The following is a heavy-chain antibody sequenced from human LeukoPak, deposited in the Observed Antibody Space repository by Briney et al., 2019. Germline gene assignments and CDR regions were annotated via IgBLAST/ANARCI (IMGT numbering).Heavy chain of an antibody. CDR3: ARTDGSGSYVDH. Sequence: SQTLSLTCTVSGGSINSGDFYWTWIRQPAGKGLEWIGRIYINGNTNYHPSLKSRVTMSVDASKNQFSLKLSSVTAADTAVYYCARTDGSGSYVDHWGQGTLVTVSS. V-gene: IGHV4-61*02. CDR1: GGSINSGDFY. J-gene: IGHJ4*02. CDR2: IYINGNT. D-gene: IGHD3-10*01.